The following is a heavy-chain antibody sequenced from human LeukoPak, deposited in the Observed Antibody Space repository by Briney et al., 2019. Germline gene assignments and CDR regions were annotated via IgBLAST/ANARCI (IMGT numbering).Heavy chain of an antibody. D-gene: IGHD1-14*01. Sequence: PSETLSLTCTVSGGSISSGDCYWSWIRQPPGKGLEWIGYIYYSGSTYYNLSLKSRVTISVDTSKNQFSLKLSSVTAADTAVYYCASNLSEDAFDIWGQGTMVTVSS. J-gene: IGHJ3*02. CDR1: GGSISSGDCY. CDR3: ASNLSEDAFDI. V-gene: IGHV4-30-4*01. CDR2: IYYSGST.